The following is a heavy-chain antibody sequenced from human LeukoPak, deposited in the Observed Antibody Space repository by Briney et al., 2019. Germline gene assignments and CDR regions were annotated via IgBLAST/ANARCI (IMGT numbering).Heavy chain of an antibody. CDR3: AKNYYGSGSYYSHDY. CDR1: GFTFSSYS. D-gene: IGHD3-10*01. CDR2: ISSSSSTI. J-gene: IGHJ4*02. Sequence: GGSLRLSCAASGFTFSSYSMNWVRQAPGKGLEWVSYISSSSSTIYCADSVKGRFTISRDNAKNSLYLQMNSLRAEDTAVYYCAKNYYGSGSYYSHDYWGQGTLVTVSS. V-gene: IGHV3-48*01.